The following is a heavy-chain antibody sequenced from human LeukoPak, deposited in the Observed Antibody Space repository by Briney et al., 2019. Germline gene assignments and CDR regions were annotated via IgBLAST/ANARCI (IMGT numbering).Heavy chain of an antibody. V-gene: IGHV1-46*04. D-gene: IGHD3-22*01. CDR3: ARENTYGYSYGMDV. CDR2: INSSGGNT. CDR1: GYTFTSYG. Sequence: PSVKVSCKASGYTFTSYGISWVRQAPGQGLEWMGIINSSGGNTSYAQNLQGRVTMTRDTSARIVYMELRSLRSEDTAVYYCARENTYGYSYGMDVWGQGTTVTVSS. J-gene: IGHJ6*02.